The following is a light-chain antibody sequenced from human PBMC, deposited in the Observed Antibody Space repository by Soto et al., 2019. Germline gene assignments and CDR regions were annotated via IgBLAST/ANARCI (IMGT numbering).Light chain of an antibody. CDR3: QQVGRSTRT. J-gene: IGKJ1*01. V-gene: IGKV3-20*01. CDR1: QSVSNIY. CDR2: GTS. Sequence: EIVLTQSPGTLSLSPGEGATLSCRASQSVSNIYLAWYQQKPGQAPSLLMYGTSNSATGIPDRFIGSGSGTGFTLTISTLEPEDLAVDSCQQVGRSTRTFGQGTNVEI.